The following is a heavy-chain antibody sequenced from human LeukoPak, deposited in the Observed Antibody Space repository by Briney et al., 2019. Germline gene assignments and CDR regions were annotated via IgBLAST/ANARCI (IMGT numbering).Heavy chain of an antibody. CDR1: GFTFSSYG. J-gene: IGHJ4*02. D-gene: IGHD4-11*01. Sequence: QPGGSLRLSCAASGFTFSSYGMHWVRQAPGKRLEWVAFIRYDGSNKYYADSVEGRFTISRDNSKNTLYLQMNSLRAEDTAVYYCARALQYSGYLSGYWGQGTLVTVSS. CDR3: ARALQYSGYLSGY. V-gene: IGHV3-30*02. CDR2: IRYDGSNK.